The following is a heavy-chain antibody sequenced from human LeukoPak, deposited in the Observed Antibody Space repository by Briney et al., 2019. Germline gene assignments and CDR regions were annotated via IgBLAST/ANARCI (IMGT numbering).Heavy chain of an antibody. Sequence: SQTLSLTCTVSGGSISSGSYYWSWIRQPAGKGLEWIGRIYTSGSTNYNPSLKSRVTISVDTSKNQFSLKLSSVPAADTAVYYCARGLRYCSSTSCYSAFDIWGQGTMVTVSS. CDR2: IYTSGST. CDR3: ARGLRYCSSTSCYSAFDI. CDR1: GGSISSGSYY. V-gene: IGHV4-61*02. D-gene: IGHD2-2*01. J-gene: IGHJ3*02.